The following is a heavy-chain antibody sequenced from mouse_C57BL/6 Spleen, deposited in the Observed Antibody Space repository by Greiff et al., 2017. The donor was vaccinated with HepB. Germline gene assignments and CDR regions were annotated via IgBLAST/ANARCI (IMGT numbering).Heavy chain of an antibody. D-gene: IGHD3-3*01. CDR1: GYSITSGYY. CDR2: ISYDGSN. CDR3: ARVWDSFDY. J-gene: IGHJ2*01. Sequence: VQLKQSGPGLVKPSQSLSLTCSVTGYSITSGYYWNWIRQFPGNKLEWMGYISYDGSNNYNPSLKNRISITRDTSKNQFFLKLNSVTTEDTATYYCARVWDSFDYWGQGTTLTVSS. V-gene: IGHV3-6*01.